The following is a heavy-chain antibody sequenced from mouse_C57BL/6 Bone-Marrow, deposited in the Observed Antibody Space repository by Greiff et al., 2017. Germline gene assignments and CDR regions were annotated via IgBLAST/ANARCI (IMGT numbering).Heavy chain of an antibody. V-gene: IGHV5-6*01. D-gene: IGHD2-4*01. CDR1: GFTFSSYG. J-gene: IGHJ3*01. CDR3: ARQSTMITRMFAY. Sequence: EVNVVESGGDLVKPGGSLKLSCAASGFTFSSYGMSWVRQTPDKRLEWVATISSGGRYTYYPDSVKGRFTISRDNAKNTLYLQMSSLKSEDTAMYYCARQSTMITRMFAYWGQGTLVTVSA. CDR2: ISSGGRYT.